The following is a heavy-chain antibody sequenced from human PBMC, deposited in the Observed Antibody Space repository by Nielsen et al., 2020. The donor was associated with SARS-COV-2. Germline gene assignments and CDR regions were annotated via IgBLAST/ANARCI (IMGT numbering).Heavy chain of an antibody. CDR2: IGTAGDT. V-gene: IGHV3-13*04. D-gene: IGHD5-18*01. J-gene: IGHJ4*02. CDR1: GFTFSSYD. Sequence: GESLKISCAASGFTFSSYDMHWVRQATGKGLEWVSAIGTAGDTYYPGSVKGRFTISRENAKNSLYLQMNSLRAGDTAVYYCARGDHSYGLYYFDYWGQGTLATVSS. CDR3: ARGDHSYGLYYFDY.